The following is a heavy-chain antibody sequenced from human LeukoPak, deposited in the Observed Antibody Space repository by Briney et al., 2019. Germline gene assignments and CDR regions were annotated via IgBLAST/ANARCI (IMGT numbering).Heavy chain of an antibody. D-gene: IGHD5-24*01. V-gene: IGHV3-23*01. CDR3: AKDHPSDGWPAFDS. Sequence: GESLRLSCAGSGFNLRIYAMSWVRQAPGKGLEWVSAILSSDHTYYADSVNGRFTISRDDSKNTLDLHMSSLRAEDTALYYCAKDHPSDGWPAFDSWGQGTLVTVSS. CDR1: GFNLRIYA. J-gene: IGHJ4*02. CDR2: ILSSDHT.